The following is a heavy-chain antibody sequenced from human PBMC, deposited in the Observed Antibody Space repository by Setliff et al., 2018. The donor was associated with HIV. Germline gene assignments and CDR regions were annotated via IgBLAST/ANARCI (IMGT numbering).Heavy chain of an antibody. D-gene: IGHD2-2*01. V-gene: IGHV1-3*01. CDR3: ARDLLPLPSYYYYMDV. J-gene: IGHJ6*03. CDR1: GYTFTSYA. Sequence: ASVKVSCKASGYTFTSYAMHWVRQAPGQRLEWMGWINAGNGNTKYSQKFQGRVTITRDTSASTAYMELSSLRSEDTAMYYCARDLLPLPSYYYYMDVWGKGTTVTVSS. CDR2: INAGNGNT.